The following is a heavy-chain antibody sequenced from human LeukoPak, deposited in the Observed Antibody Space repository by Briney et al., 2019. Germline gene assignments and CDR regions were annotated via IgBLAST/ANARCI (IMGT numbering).Heavy chain of an antibody. CDR3: ARRSGAFDI. Sequence: SETLSLTCTVSGGSISSSSYYWGWIRQPPGKGLEWIGSIYYSGSTYYNPSLKSRVTISVDTSKNQFSLKLSSVTAADTAVYYCARRSGAFDIWGQGTMVTVSP. D-gene: IGHD6-25*01. CDR2: IYYSGST. J-gene: IGHJ3*02. V-gene: IGHV4-39*01. CDR1: GGSISSSSYY.